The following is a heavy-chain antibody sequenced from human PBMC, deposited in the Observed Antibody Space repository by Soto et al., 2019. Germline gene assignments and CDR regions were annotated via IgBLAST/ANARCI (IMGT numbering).Heavy chain of an antibody. CDR1: DGSISRSRSF. CDR2: FYSSGSI. J-gene: IGHJ5*02. Sequence: PSETLSLTCTVSDGSISRSRSFWSWIRQPPGKGLEWIGSFYSSGSIIYNPSLRSRVSISGDTSSNQFSMSLTSVTAADTARYYCARMYSSGSGWFHPWGQGTLVTVSS. V-gene: IGHV4-39*07. D-gene: IGHD6-19*01. CDR3: ARMYSSGSGWFHP.